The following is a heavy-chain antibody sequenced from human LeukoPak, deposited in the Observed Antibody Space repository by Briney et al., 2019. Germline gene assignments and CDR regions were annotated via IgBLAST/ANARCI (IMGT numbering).Heavy chain of an antibody. CDR2: IYYSGSI. CDR3: ARDTPTRGDYVWGSYRLNWFDP. D-gene: IGHD3-16*02. CDR1: GGSISSSSYY. J-gene: IGHJ5*02. Sequence: SETLSLTCTVSGGSISSSSYYWGWIRQPPGKGLEWIGSIYYSGSIYYNPSLKSRVTISVDTSKNQFSLKLSSVTAADTAVYYCARDTPTRGDYVWGSYRLNWFDPWGQGTLVTVSS. V-gene: IGHV4-39*07.